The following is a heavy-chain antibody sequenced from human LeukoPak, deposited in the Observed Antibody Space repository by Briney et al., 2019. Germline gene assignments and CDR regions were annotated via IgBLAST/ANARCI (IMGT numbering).Heavy chain of an antibody. CDR3: ASGGMGVFEN. CDR1: GFTVSSNY. CDR2: IYSGGST. D-gene: IGHD1-26*01. J-gene: IGHJ4*02. V-gene: IGHV3-53*01. Sequence: GGSLRLSCAASGFTVSSNYMTWVRQAPGKGLEWVSVIYSGGSTYYADSVKGRLTISRDNSKNTLYLQMNGLRAEDTAVYYCASGGMGVFENWGQGTLVTVSS.